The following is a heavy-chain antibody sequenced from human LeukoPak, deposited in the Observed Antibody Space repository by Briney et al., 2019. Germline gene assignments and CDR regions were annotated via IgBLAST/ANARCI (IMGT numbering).Heavy chain of an antibody. J-gene: IGHJ3*02. D-gene: IGHD3-22*01. CDR2: INPNSGGT. CDR3: ARDPASYYDSRVAFDI. V-gene: IGHV1-2*02. CDR1: GYTFTGYY. Sequence: ASVKVSCKASGYTFTGYYMHWVRQAPGQGLEWMGWINPNSGGTNYAQKFQGRVTMTRDTSISTAYMELSRLRSDDTAVYYRARDPASYYDSRVAFDIWGQGTMVTVSS.